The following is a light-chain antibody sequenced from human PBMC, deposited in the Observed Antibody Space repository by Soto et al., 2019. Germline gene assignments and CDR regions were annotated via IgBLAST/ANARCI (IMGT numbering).Light chain of an antibody. V-gene: IGLV4-69*01. CDR2: LNSVVTH. CDR3: QTWGTGIWV. J-gene: IGLJ3*02. CDR1: SGHSSYA. Sequence: QPVLTQSPSASASLGASVKLTCTLSSGHSSYAIAWHQQQPEKGPRYLMKLNSVVTHTKGDGIPDRFSGSSSGAERYLTSSSLQSEDEAAYYCQTWGTGIWVFGGGTKLTVL.